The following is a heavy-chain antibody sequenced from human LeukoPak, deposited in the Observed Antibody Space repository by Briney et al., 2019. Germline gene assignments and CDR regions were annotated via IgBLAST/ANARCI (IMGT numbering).Heavy chain of an antibody. V-gene: IGHV4-4*07. CDR1: GGSISSYY. CDR3: ARSQTGNYYDSSVTWWFEP. D-gene: IGHD3-22*01. Sequence: KPSETLSLTCTVSGGSISSYYWSWIRQPAGKGLEWIGRIYTSGSTNYNPSLKSRVTMSVDRSKNQFSLKLSSVTAADTAVYYCARSQTGNYYDSSVTWWFEPWGQGTLVTVSS. CDR2: IYTSGST. J-gene: IGHJ5*02.